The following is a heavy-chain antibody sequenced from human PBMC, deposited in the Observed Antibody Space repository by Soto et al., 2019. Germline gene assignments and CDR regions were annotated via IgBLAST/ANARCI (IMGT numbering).Heavy chain of an antibody. CDR1: GFTFGDYA. Sequence: EVQLVESGGDLVQPGRSLRLSCAASGFTFGDYAMHWVRQAPGKGLEWVSGISWNSGNIGYADSVQGRFTISRDNAKNSLYLQMNSLRVEDTALYYCAKDDEGEGGYFAIWGQGTLVIVSS. J-gene: IGHJ4*02. CDR3: AKDDEGEGGYFAI. D-gene: IGHD1-26*01. V-gene: IGHV3-9*01. CDR2: ISWNSGNI.